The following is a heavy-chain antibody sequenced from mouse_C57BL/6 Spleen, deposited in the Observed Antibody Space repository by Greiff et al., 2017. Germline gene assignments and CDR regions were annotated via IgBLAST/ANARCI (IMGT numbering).Heavy chain of an antibody. V-gene: IGHV1-66*01. CDR3: ARSRDERYFDV. D-gene: IGHD3-3*01. CDR1: GYSFTSYY. CDR2: IYPGSGNT. Sequence: QVQLQQSGPELVKPGASVKISCKASGYSFTSYYIHWVKQRPGQGLEWIGWIYPGSGNTKYNEKFKGKATLTADTSSSTAYMQLSSLTSEDSAVYYCARSRDERYFDVWGTGTTVTVSS. J-gene: IGHJ1*03.